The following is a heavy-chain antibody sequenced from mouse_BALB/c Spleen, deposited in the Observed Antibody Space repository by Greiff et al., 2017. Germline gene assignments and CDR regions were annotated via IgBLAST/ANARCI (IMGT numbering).Heavy chain of an antibody. D-gene: IGHD4-1*01. Sequence: EVMLVESGGGLVKPGGSLKLSCAASGFTFSDYYMYWVRQTPEKRLEWVATISAGGSYTYYPDSVKGRFTISRDNAKNNLYLQMSSLKSEDTAMYYCAREGTGPGAYWGQGTLVTVSA. V-gene: IGHV5-4*02. CDR3: AREGTGPGAY. J-gene: IGHJ3*01. CDR1: GFTFSDYY. CDR2: ISAGGSYT.